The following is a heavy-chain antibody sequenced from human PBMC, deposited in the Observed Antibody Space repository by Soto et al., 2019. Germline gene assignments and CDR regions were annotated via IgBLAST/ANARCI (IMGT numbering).Heavy chain of an antibody. D-gene: IGHD3-22*01. Sequence: SETLSLTCTVSGGSISTHYWSWIRQPPGKGPEWIGYVYHSGTTNYNPSLKSRVTISVDTSKNQFSLKLSAVTAADTAVYYCARPTYYYDSSGPPAYWGQGTLVTVSS. CDR3: ARPTYYYDSSGPPAY. CDR1: GGSISTHY. CDR2: VYHSGTT. J-gene: IGHJ4*02. V-gene: IGHV4-59*11.